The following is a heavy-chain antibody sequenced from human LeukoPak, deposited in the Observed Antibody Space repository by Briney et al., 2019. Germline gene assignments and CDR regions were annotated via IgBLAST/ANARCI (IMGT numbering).Heavy chain of an antibody. J-gene: IGHJ5*02. CDR3: ARLVTGTTVINSGWFDP. CDR1: GFTVSSNY. V-gene: IGHV3-66*04. D-gene: IGHD4-23*01. Sequence: GGSLRLSCAASGFTVSSNYMTWVSQAPGKGMEWASVIYSGGNTYYADFVKGRFSISRDNSKNTVYLQMNSLRAEDTAVYYCARLVTGTTVINSGWFDPWGQGTLVTVSS. CDR2: IYSGGNT.